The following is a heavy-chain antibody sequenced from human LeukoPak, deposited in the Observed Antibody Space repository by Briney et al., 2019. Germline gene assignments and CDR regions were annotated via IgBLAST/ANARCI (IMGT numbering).Heavy chain of an antibody. CDR3: AKDHPGAAAGFFDY. J-gene: IGHJ4*02. D-gene: IGHD6-13*01. Sequence: PGGSLRLSCAASGFTFGNYAMSWVRQAPGKGLIWVSSIIGSGGTTYYTDSVKGRFTISRDNSKNTLYLQMNSLRAEDTAVYYCAKDHPGAAAGFFDYWGQGTLVTVSS. V-gene: IGHV3-23*01. CDR1: GFTFGNYA. CDR2: IIGSGGTT.